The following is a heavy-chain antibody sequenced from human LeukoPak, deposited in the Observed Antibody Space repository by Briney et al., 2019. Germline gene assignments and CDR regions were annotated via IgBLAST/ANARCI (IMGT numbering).Heavy chain of an antibody. Sequence: ASVKVSCKVSGYTLTELSMHWVLQAPGNGLEWMGGFDPEDGETIYAQKFQGRVTMTEDTYTDTAYMELSSLRSEDTAVYYCATKGYCSSTSCYAAAFDIWGQGTMVTVSS. D-gene: IGHD2-2*01. CDR1: GYTLTELS. CDR2: FDPEDGET. J-gene: IGHJ3*02. V-gene: IGHV1-24*01. CDR3: ATKGYCSSTSCYAAAFDI.